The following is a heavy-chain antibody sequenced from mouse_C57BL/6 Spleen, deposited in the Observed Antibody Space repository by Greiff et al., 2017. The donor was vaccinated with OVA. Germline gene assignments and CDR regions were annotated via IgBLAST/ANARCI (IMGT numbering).Heavy chain of an antibody. CDR2: IYPGDGDT. Sequence: QVQLQQSGAELVKPGASVKISCKASGYAFSSYWMNWVKQRPGKGLEWIGQIYPGDGDTNYNGKFKGKATLTADKSSSTAYMQLSSLTSEDSAVYYCARRELGLRRGASWFAYWGQGTLVTVSA. J-gene: IGHJ3*01. V-gene: IGHV1-80*01. CDR1: GYAFSSYW. D-gene: IGHD2-2*01. CDR3: ARRELGLRRGASWFAY.